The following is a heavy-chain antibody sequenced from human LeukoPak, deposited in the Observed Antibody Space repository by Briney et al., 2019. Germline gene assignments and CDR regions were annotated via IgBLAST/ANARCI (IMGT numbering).Heavy chain of an antibody. CDR2: IYYSGSS. CDR1: GGYISSYY. V-gene: IGHV4-59*01. Sequence: SETPSLTCTVSGGYISSYYWSWIRQPPGKGLEWIGYIYYSGSSNYNPSLKSRVTISVDTSKNQFSLKLSSVTAADTAVYYCARASAGLLNDAFDIWGQGTMVTVSS. CDR3: ARASAGLLNDAFDI. D-gene: IGHD2/OR15-2a*01. J-gene: IGHJ3*02.